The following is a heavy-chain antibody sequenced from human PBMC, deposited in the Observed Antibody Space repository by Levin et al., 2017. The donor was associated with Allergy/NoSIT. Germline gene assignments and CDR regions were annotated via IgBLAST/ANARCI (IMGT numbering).Heavy chain of an antibody. J-gene: IGHJ4*02. CDR1: GGTFSSYA. D-gene: IGHD3-22*01. Sequence: KISCKASGGTFSSYAISWVRQAPGQGLEWMGGIIPIFGTANYAQKFQGRVTITADESTSTAYMELSSLRSEDTAVYYCARGMYYYDSSGSYYFDYWGQGTLVTVSS. CDR3: ARGMYYYDSSGSYYFDY. V-gene: IGHV1-69*01. CDR2: IIPIFGTA.